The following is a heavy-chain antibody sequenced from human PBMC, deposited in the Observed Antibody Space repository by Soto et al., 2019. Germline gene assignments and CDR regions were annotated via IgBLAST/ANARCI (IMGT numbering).Heavy chain of an antibody. J-gene: IGHJ6*02. Sequence: QLQLQESGPGLVKHSETLSLTCTVSGGSISSSSYYWGWIRQPPGKGQEWIGSIYYSGSTYYNPSLKSRVTISVDTSKNQFSLKLSSVTAADTAVYYCARRLYYDSSGFEGGGMDVWGQGTTVTVSS. CDR3: ARRLYYDSSGFEGGGMDV. D-gene: IGHD3-22*01. CDR2: IYYSGST. V-gene: IGHV4-39*01. CDR1: GGSISSSSYY.